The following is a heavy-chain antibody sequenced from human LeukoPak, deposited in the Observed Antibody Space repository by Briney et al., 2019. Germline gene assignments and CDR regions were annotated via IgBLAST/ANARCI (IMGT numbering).Heavy chain of an antibody. Sequence: SQTLPLTCAISGDSVSSNSAAWNWIRQSPSRGLEWLGRTYYRSKWHTYYAASVKSRIAINRDTSKNQFSLQLNSVTPEDTAVYYCARSTGPIDYWGQGTLVTVSS. J-gene: IGHJ4*02. CDR3: ARSTGPIDY. D-gene: IGHD1-1*01. CDR2: TYYRSKWHT. V-gene: IGHV6-1*01. CDR1: GDSVSSNSAA.